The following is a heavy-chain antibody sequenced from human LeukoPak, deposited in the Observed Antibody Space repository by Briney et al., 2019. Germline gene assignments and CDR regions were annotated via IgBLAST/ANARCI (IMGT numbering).Heavy chain of an antibody. J-gene: IGHJ5*02. Sequence: TPSETLSLTCTVSGDSINNYYWNWIRQPPGKGLEWIGYIYYSGSPNYNPSLKSRVTMSVDTSKNQFSLKLSSVTAADTAVYYCARRIVLERPTSEGNWFGHWGLGTLVTVSS. CDR3: ARRIVLERPTSEGNWFGH. CDR1: GDSINNYY. D-gene: IGHD1-1*01. CDR2: IYYSGSP. V-gene: IGHV4-59*08.